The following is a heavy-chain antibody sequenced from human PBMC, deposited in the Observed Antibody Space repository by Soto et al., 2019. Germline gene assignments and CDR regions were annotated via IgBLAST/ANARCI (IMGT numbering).Heavy chain of an antibody. D-gene: IGHD6-13*01. CDR2: IYYSGST. CDR3: ARAAHYSSPFRWFDP. CDR1: GGSIRSGGYY. Sequence: QVQLQESGPGLVKPSQTLSLTCTVSGGSIRSGGYYWSWIRQHPGKGLEWIGYIYYSGSTYYNPSLKSRVTISVDTSKNQFSLKLSSVTASDTAVYYCARAAHYSSPFRWFDPWGKGTLVTVSS. V-gene: IGHV4-31*03. J-gene: IGHJ5*02.